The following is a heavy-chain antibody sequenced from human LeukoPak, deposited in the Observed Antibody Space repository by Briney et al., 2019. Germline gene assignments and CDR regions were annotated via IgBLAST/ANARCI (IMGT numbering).Heavy chain of an antibody. Sequence: SVKVSCKASGGTFSSYAISWVRQAPGQGLEWMGGIIPIFGTADYAQKFQGRVTITADESTSTAYMELSSLRSEDTAVYYCARDIPYAPLAYCGGDCSTDAFDIWGQGTMVTVSS. CDR1: GGTFSSYA. D-gene: IGHD2-21*01. V-gene: IGHV1-69*13. J-gene: IGHJ3*02. CDR3: ARDIPYAPLAYCGGDCSTDAFDI. CDR2: IIPIFGTA.